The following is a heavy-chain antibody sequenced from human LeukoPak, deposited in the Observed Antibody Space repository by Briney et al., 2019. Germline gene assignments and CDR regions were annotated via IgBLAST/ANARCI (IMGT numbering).Heavy chain of an antibody. V-gene: IGHV3-21*01. Sequence: KAGGSLSLSCAAPGFTFSSYSMNWVRQAPGKGPEWVSSISGSCSYIYYTDSVRGRFTISRDNAKNSLYLQMNSLRAEDTAGYYCARAPARYCSSTSCYGFVPWREGTLVTVSS. CDR1: GFTFSSYS. CDR2: ISGSCSYI. D-gene: IGHD2-2*01. CDR3: ARAPARYCSSTSCYGFVP. J-gene: IGHJ5*02.